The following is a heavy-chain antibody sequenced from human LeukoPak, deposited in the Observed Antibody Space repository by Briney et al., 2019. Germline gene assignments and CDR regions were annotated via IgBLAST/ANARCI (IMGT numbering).Heavy chain of an antibody. CDR1: GGSISSYY. V-gene: IGHV4-34*01. CDR3: ALGFHDVWEL. Sequence: SETLSLTCTVSGGSISSYYWSWIRQPPGKGLEWIGEINHSGNTYYSPSLKSRVTISVDTSDNQFSLTLTSVTAADTAVYYCALGFHDVWELWGQGTLVTVSS. J-gene: IGHJ1*01. D-gene: IGHD1-26*01. CDR2: INHSGNT.